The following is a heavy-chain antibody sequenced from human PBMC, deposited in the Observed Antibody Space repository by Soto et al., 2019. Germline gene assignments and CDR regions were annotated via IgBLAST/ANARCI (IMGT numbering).Heavy chain of an antibody. CDR2: IIPLFGTA. Sequence: QVYLVQSGAEVKKPGSSVKISCKASGGIFSSNTINWVRQAAGQGLEWMGGIIPLFGTANYAEKFQGRVTMTADKSTKTEYMDLTSLRSEDTAVYYCASKAACGGDCYAFDSWGQGTLVTVSS. V-gene: IGHV1-69*06. J-gene: IGHJ4*02. CDR3: ASKAACGGDCYAFDS. D-gene: IGHD2-21*02. CDR1: GGIFSSNT.